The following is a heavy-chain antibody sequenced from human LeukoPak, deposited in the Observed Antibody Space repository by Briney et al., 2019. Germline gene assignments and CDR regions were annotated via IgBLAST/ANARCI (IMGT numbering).Heavy chain of an antibody. Sequence: ASVKVSCKASGYTFTGYYIHWVRQAPGQGLEWMGWINPNSGSTNYAQKFQGRVTMTRDTSISTAYMELSRLRSDDTAVYYCARESITIFGVVITPWGQGTLVTVSS. D-gene: IGHD3-3*01. CDR3: ARESITIFGVVITP. CDR2: INPNSGST. J-gene: IGHJ5*02. CDR1: GYTFTGYY. V-gene: IGHV1-2*02.